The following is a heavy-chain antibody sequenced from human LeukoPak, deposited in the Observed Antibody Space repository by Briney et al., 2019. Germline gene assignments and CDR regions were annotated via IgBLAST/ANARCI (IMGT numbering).Heavy chain of an antibody. Sequence: GGSLRLSCAASGFTFDDYAMHWVRQAPGKGLEWVSGISWNSGSMGYADSVKGRFTISRDNAKDSLYLQMNSLRAEDTALYYCAKGSTYYDFWGGNRLDYWGQGALVTVSS. V-gene: IGHV3-9*01. CDR2: ISWNSGSM. CDR3: AKGSTYYDFWGGNRLDY. J-gene: IGHJ4*02. D-gene: IGHD3-3*01. CDR1: GFTFDDYA.